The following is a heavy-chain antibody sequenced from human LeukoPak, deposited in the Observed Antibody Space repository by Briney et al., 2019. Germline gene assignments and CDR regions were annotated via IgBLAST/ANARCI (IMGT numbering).Heavy chain of an antibody. J-gene: IGHJ5*02. Sequence: SETLSLTCAVYGGSFTVYYWSWVRQPPGKGLEWIGEINHSGSTNYNPSLKSRVTISVDTSKNQFSLKLSSVTAADTAVYYCARGRIVVVPAAMSFRRGWFDPWGQGTLVTVSS. CDR2: INHSGST. CDR1: GGSFTVYY. D-gene: IGHD2-2*01. CDR3: ARGRIVVVPAAMSFRRGWFDP. V-gene: IGHV4-34*01.